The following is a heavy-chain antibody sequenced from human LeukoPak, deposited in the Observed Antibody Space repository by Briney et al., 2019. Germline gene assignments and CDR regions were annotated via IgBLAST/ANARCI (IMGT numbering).Heavy chain of an antibody. D-gene: IGHD3-22*01. V-gene: IGHV3-11*04. CDR3: ARDLQVVDYYDSSGYPGGGY. Sequence: GGSLRLSCAASGFTFSDYYMTWIRQAPGKGLEWVSYISSSGNTIYYADSVKGRFTISRDNAKNSLYLQMNSLRAEDTAVYYCARDLQVVDYYDSSGYPGGGYWGQGTLVTVSS. CDR1: GFTFSDYY. J-gene: IGHJ4*02. CDR2: ISSSGNTI.